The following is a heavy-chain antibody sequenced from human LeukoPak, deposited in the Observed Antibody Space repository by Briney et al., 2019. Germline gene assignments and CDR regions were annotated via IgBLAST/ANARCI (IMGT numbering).Heavy chain of an antibody. J-gene: IGHJ6*03. CDR1: GYTFTSYY. Sequence: GASVKVSCKASGYTFTSYYMHWVRQAPGQGLEWMGGIIPIFGTANYAQKFQGRVTITADKSTSTAYMELSSLRSEDTAVYYCASGGRYYYGSRRNTHMDVWGKGTTVTVSS. CDR3: ASGGRYYYGSRRNTHMDV. CDR2: IIPIFGTA. D-gene: IGHD3-10*01. V-gene: IGHV1-69*06.